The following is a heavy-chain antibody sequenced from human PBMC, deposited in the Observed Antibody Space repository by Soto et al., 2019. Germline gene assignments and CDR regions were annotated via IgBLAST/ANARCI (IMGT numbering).Heavy chain of an antibody. J-gene: IGHJ4*02. CDR3: AKDLGSGYQVFDH. V-gene: IGHV3-23*01. CDR2: ISGSGGST. CDR1: GFTFSSYA. D-gene: IGHD3-22*01. Sequence: GGSLRLSCAASGFTFSSYAMSWVLQAPGKGLEWVSAISGSGGSTYYADSVKGRFTISRDNSKNTLYLQMNSLTAEDTAVYNYAKDLGSGYQVFDHWGQGTLVTVSS.